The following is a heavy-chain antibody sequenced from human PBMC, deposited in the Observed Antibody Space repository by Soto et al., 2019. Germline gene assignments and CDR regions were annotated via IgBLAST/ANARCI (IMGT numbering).Heavy chain of an antibody. D-gene: IGHD3-16*01. Sequence: SSETLSLTCAVYGGSFSGYYWSWIRQPPGKGLEWIGEINHSGSTNYNPSLKSRVTISVDTSKNQFSLKLSSVTAADTAVYYCARVYASGSLATYYYHYYGMDVWGQGTTVTVSS. CDR2: INHSGST. J-gene: IGHJ6*02. V-gene: IGHV4-34*01. CDR1: GGSFSGYY. CDR3: ARVYASGSLATYYYHYYGMDV.